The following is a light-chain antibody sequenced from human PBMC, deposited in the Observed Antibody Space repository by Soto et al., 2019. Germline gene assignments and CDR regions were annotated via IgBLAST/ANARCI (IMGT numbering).Light chain of an antibody. Sequence: DIQMTQSPSSLSASVGYRVTITCRASQSIRSELNGYQQKPGKAPKLLIYAAASLQSGVPSMFSGSGSGTDFTLNISSLQPEDFATYYCQQSYSTPTIGGGPKVEIK. J-gene: IGKJ4*01. CDR2: AAA. V-gene: IGKV1-39*01. CDR1: QSIRSE. CDR3: QQSYSTPT.